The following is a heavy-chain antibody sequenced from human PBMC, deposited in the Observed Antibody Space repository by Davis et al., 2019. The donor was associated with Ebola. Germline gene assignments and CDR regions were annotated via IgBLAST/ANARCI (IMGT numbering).Heavy chain of an antibody. CDR2: IRSKPFGGTA. Sequence: GESLKISCATIDFNFGDSTISWVRQAPGKGLEWVAFIRSKPFGGTAEYAASVDGRFTVSRDDSNNIAYLQLNSLKSEDTAVYYCSSLYTDYWVFDLWGQGTVVTVSS. J-gene: IGHJ3*01. CDR1: DFNFGDST. V-gene: IGHV3-49*04. CDR3: SSLYTDYWVFDL. D-gene: IGHD4-11*01.